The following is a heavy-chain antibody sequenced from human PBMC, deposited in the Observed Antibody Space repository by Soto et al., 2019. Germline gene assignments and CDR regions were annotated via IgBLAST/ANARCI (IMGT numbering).Heavy chain of an antibody. D-gene: IGHD3-22*01. V-gene: IGHV3-30*03. CDR2: ISYDGSNK. CDR1: GFTFSSYG. Sequence: QVQLVESGGGVVQPGRSLRLSCAASGFTFSSYGMHWVRQAPGKGLEWVAVISYDGSNKYYADSVKGRFTISRDNSKNTLYLQMNSLRAEDTAVYYCARGYYDSSGYYYYWGQGTLVTVSS. CDR3: ARGYYDSSGYYYY. J-gene: IGHJ4*02.